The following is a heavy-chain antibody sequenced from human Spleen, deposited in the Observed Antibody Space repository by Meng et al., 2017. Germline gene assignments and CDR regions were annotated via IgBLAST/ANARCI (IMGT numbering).Heavy chain of an antibody. J-gene: IGHJ4*02. D-gene: IGHD2-15*01. Sequence: QVQMVQTGAEVSKPGAYVKVSCKASGYTFSHHGIGWVRLAPGQGLEWIVWFVNYVDTYPAPKFQGRVTMTTDTHTNTAFMELRSLTSDDTAVYYCASGTPGRSYCDYWGQGTLVTVSS. CDR3: ASGTPGRSYCDY. V-gene: IGHV1-18*04. CDR1: GYTFSHHG. CDR2: FVNYVDT.